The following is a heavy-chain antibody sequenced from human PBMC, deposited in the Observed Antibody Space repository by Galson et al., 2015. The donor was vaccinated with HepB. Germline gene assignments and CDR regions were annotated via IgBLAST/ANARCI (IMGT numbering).Heavy chain of an antibody. D-gene: IGHD6-19*01. CDR2: ISAYNGNT. V-gene: IGHV1-18*04. Sequence: SVKVSCKASGYTFTSYGISWVRQAPGQGLEWMGWISAYNGNTNYAQKLQGRVTMTTDTSTSTAYMELRSLRSDDTAVYYCARDRPRIAVASFLEWSARYYFDYWGQGTLVTVSS. J-gene: IGHJ4*02. CDR1: GYTFTSYG. CDR3: ARDRPRIAVASFLEWSARYYFDY.